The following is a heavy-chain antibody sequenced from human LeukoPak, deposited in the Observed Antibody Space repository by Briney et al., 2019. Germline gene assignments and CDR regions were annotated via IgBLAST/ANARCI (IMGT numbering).Heavy chain of an antibody. CDR1: GLTFSRYG. J-gene: IGHJ4*02. CDR2: IWYDGSNQ. V-gene: IGHV3-33*01. D-gene: IGHD6-19*01. Sequence: GGSLRLSCAASGLTFSRYGTHWVRQAPGKGLEWVAVIWYDGSNQYYADSLKGRFTISRDNSKNTLYLQMNSLRAEDTAVYYCARARYPGIAVAGDGEIDYWGQGTLVTVSS. CDR3: ARARYPGIAVAGDGEIDY.